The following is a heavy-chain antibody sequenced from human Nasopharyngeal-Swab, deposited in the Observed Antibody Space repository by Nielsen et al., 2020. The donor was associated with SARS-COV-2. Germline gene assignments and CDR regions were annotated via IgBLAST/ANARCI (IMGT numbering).Heavy chain of an antibody. CDR1: GFTFSSYE. Sequence: GESLKIFCAASGFTFSSYEMNWVRQAPGKGLEWVSYISSSGSTIYYADSVKGRFTISRDNAKNSLYLQMNSLRAEDTAVYYCARDLPPYGDYYMDVWGKGTTVTISS. CDR3: ARDLPPYGDYYMDV. CDR2: ISSSGSTI. V-gene: IGHV3-48*03. J-gene: IGHJ6*03. D-gene: IGHD4-17*01.